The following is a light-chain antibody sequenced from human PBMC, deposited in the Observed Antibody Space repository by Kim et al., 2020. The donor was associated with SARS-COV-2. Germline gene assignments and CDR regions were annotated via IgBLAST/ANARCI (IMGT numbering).Light chain of an antibody. Sequence: EIVLTQSPGTLSLSPGERATLSCRASQSVSSSYLAWYQQRPGQPPRLLIYGASSRATGIPDRFSGSGSGTDFTLTISRLEPEDFAVYYCQQCGSSPWTFGQGTKVEIK. CDR2: GAS. CDR1: QSVSSSY. J-gene: IGKJ1*01. CDR3: QQCGSSPWT. V-gene: IGKV3-20*01.